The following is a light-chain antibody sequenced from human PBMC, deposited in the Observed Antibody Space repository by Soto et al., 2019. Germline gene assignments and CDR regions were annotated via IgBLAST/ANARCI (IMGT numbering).Light chain of an antibody. J-gene: IGLJ1*01. CDR2: LNSDGSH. CDR3: QTWGTGIHV. V-gene: IGLV4-69*01. Sequence: QLVLTQSPSASASLGASVKLTCTLSSGHSSYAIAWHQQQPEKGPRYLMKLNSDGSHSKGDGIPDRFSGSSSGAERYLTISSLQSEDEADYYCQTWGTGIHVLGTGTMV. CDR1: SGHSSYA.